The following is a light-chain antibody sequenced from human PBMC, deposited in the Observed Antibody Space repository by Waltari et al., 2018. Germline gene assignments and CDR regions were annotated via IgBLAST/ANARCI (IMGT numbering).Light chain of an antibody. V-gene: IGKV3-20*01. Sequence: ELVLTQSPGTLSLSPGEIATPSCRASQSVDSNYLAWYQQKPGQAPRLLIYGTSNRATGISDRFSGSGSGTDFTLTISSLEPEDFAVYYCQHYGYSPFTFGPGTRVGVK. CDR2: GTS. CDR1: QSVDSNY. J-gene: IGKJ3*01. CDR3: QHYGYSPFT.